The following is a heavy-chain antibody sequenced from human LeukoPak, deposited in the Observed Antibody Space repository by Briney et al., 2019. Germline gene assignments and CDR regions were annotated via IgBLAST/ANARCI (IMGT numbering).Heavy chain of an antibody. CDR3: SRVDYYDLNPIHGARQRLTDY. D-gene: IGHD3-22*01. J-gene: IGHJ4*02. Sequence: GGSLRLSCAASGFTFDDYGMSWVRQAPGKGLEWVSGINWNGGSTGYADSVKGRFTISRDNSKNTLYLQMSSLRAEDTAVYYCSRVDYYDLNPIHGARQRLTDYWGQGTQVTVSS. V-gene: IGHV3-20*04. CDR1: GFTFDDYG. CDR2: INWNGGST.